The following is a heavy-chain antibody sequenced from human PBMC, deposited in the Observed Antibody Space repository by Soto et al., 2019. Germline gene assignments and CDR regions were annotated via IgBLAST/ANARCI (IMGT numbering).Heavy chain of an antibody. J-gene: IGHJ4*02. CDR2: ISYDGSNK. CDR1: GFTFSSYG. V-gene: IGHV3-30*18. Sequence: QVQLVVSGGGVVQPGRSLRLSCAASGFTFSSYGMRWVRQAPGKGLEWVAVISYDGSNKYYSDSVKGRFTISRDNSKNTLYLQMNSLRAEDTAVYYCAKEFGSGWENGCLDYWGQGTLVTVSS. D-gene: IGHD6-19*01. CDR3: AKEFGSGWENGCLDY.